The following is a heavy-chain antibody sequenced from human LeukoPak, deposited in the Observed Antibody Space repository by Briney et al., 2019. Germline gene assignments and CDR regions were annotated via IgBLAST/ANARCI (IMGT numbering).Heavy chain of an antibody. Sequence: SETLSLTCTVSGGSISSSSYYWGWIRQPPGKGLEWIGSIYYSGSTYYNPSLKSRVTISVDTSKNQFSLKLSSVTAADTAVYYCARHNGSGSYRRNWFDPWGQGTLVTVSS. D-gene: IGHD3-10*01. V-gene: IGHV4-39*01. CDR2: IYYSGST. J-gene: IGHJ5*02. CDR3: ARHNGSGSYRRNWFDP. CDR1: GGSISSSSYY.